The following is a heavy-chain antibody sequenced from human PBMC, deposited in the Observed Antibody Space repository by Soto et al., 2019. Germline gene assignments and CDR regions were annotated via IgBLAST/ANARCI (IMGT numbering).Heavy chain of an antibody. Sequence: EVQLLESGGGLVQPGGSLRLSCAASGFTFSSHAMSWVRQAPGKGLEWVSGISNSGVDTFYADSAKGRFTVSRDNSKNTLYLQMNSLRVEDTAVYYCAKGRFNFDYWGQGTLVTVSS. CDR1: GFTFSSHA. J-gene: IGHJ4*02. V-gene: IGHV3-23*01. CDR3: AKGRFNFDY. CDR2: ISNSGVDT.